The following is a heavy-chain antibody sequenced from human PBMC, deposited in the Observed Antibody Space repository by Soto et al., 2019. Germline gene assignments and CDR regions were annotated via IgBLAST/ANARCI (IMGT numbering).Heavy chain of an antibody. CDR2: IYTGGST. CDR1: VFTVSSND. J-gene: IGHJ6*02. V-gene: IGHV3-53*01. CDR3: ARDPSYYVDSGPYRRGMDV. Sequence: GGSLRFSCAASVFTVSSNDMSLVRQGPGKGLEWVSVIYTGGSTYYPDSVKGRFTISRDDSKDTVYRQMDGLIAEDTALYYAARDPSYYVDSGPYRRGMDVCGQGPTVNVS. D-gene: IGHD3-22*01.